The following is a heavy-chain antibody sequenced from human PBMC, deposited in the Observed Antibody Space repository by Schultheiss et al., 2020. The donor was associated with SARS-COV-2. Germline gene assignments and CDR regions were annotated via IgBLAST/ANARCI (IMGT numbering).Heavy chain of an antibody. V-gene: IGHV4-59*01. D-gene: IGHD6-6*01. CDR3: ARDPEYSSSSVVDP. Sequence: SETLSLTCTVSGGSISSYYWSWIRQPPGKGLEWIGEINHSGSTNYNPSLKSRVTISVDTSKNQFSLKLSSVTAADTAVYYCARDPEYSSSSVVDPWGQGTLVTVSS. CDR2: INHSGST. CDR1: GGSISSYY. J-gene: IGHJ5*02.